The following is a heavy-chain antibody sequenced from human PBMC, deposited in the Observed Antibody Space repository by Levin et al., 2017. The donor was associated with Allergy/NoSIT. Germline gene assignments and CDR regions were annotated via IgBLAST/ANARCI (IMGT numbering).Heavy chain of an antibody. CDR3: AGYSSRSNWFDP. D-gene: IGHD6-13*01. CDR1: GFTVSSNY. V-gene: IGHV3-53*01. CDR2: IYSGGST. Sequence: PGGSLRLSCAASGFTVSSNYMSWVRQAPGKGLEWVSVIYSGGSTYYADSVKGRFTISRDNSKNTLNLQMNSLRAEDTAVYYCAGYSSRSNWFDPWGQGTLVTVSS. J-gene: IGHJ5*02.